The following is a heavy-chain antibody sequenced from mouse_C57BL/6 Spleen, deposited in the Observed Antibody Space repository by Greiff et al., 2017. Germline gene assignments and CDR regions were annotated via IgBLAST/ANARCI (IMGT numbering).Heavy chain of an antibody. CDR2: IDPNSGGT. CDR1: GYTFTSYW. J-gene: IGHJ3*01. D-gene: IGHD1-1*01. CDR3: ARSYYYGSSYDWFAY. Sequence: QVQLQQPGAELVKPGASVKLSCKASGYTFTSYWMHWVKQRPGRGLEWIGRIDPNSGGTKYNEKFKSQATLTVDKPSSTAYMQLSSLTSEDSAVYYCARSYYYGSSYDWFAYWGQGTLVTVSA. V-gene: IGHV1-72*01.